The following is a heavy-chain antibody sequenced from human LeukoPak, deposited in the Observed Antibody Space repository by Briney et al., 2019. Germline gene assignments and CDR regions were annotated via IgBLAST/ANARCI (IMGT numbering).Heavy chain of an antibody. Sequence: TSEALSLTCAVYGGSFSGYYWSWIRQPPGKGLEWIGEINHSGSTNYNPSLNSRVTISVDTSKNQFSLKLSSVTAADTAVYYCARKVVVVPATKRGWLDPWGQGNLVTVSS. CDR1: GGSFSGYY. CDR2: INHSGST. CDR3: ARKVVVVPATKRGWLDP. D-gene: IGHD2-2*01. J-gene: IGHJ5*02. V-gene: IGHV4-34*01.